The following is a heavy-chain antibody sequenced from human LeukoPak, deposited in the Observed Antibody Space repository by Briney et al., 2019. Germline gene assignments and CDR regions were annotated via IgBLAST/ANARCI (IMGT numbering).Heavy chain of an antibody. Sequence: PETLSLTCTVSGYSISSGYYWGWIRQPPGKGLEWIGSIYHSGSTYYNPSLKSRVTISVDTSKNQFSLQLSSVTAADTAVYYCARGIRELPFDYWGQGTLVTVSS. J-gene: IGHJ4*02. CDR1: GYSISSGYY. CDR3: ARGIRELPFDY. CDR2: IYHSGST. D-gene: IGHD1-26*01. V-gene: IGHV4-38-2*02.